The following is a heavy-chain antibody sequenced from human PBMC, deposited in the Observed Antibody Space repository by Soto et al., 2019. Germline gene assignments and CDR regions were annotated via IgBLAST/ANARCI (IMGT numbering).Heavy chain of an antibody. J-gene: IGHJ3*02. CDR3: AKDGSTGTTSGNDFYI. CDR1: GFTFSSYA. D-gene: IGHD1-7*01. CDR2: ISGSGVST. Sequence: GGSLRLSCAASGFTFSSYAMSWVRQAPGKGREWISAISGSGVSTFYADSVKGRFTISRCNSKNTLYLQMTTLRAEDTAVYYCAKDGSTGTTSGNDFYIWVQGTMVTVSS. V-gene: IGHV3-23*01.